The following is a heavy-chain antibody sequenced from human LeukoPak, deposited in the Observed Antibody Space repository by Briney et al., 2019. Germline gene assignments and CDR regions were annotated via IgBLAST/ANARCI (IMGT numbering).Heavy chain of an antibody. CDR1: GDSISSRGSY. V-gene: IGHV4-39*01. D-gene: IGHD3-22*01. CDR2: IYYSGST. J-gene: IGHJ4*02. Sequence: SETLSLTCSVSGDSISSRGSYWGWLRQPPGKGLEWIGSIYYSGSTYYNPSLKSRVTISVDTSKNQFSLKLSSVTAADTAVYYCARVPRVYYDSSGSDYWGQGTLVTVSS. CDR3: ARVPRVYYDSSGSDY.